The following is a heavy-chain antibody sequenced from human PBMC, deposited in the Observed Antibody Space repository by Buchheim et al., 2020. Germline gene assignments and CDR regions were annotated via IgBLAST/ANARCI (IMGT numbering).Heavy chain of an antibody. Sequence: QVQLVESGGGLVKPGGSLRLSCAASGFTFSDYYMSWIRQAPGKGLEWVSYISSSGSTIYYADSVKGRFTISRDNAKKSLYLQMNSLRAEDTAVYYCARDRLVVVPAAMVYYYYGMDVWGQGTT. CDR2: ISSSGSTI. J-gene: IGHJ6*02. V-gene: IGHV3-11*01. CDR1: GFTFSDYY. D-gene: IGHD2-2*01. CDR3: ARDRLVVVPAAMVYYYYGMDV.